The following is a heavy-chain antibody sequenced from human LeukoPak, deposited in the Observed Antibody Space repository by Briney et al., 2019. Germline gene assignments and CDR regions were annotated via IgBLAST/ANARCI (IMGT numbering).Heavy chain of an antibody. J-gene: IGHJ4*02. Sequence: SETLSLTCAVYGGSFSGYYWSWIRQPPGKGLEWIGEINHSGSTNYNPSLKSRVTISVDTSKNQFSLKLSSVTAADTAVYYCARGIRSYYYDSSGIDYWGQGTLVTVSS. CDR2: INHSGST. V-gene: IGHV4-34*01. CDR1: GGSFSGYY. CDR3: ARGIRSYYYDSSGIDY. D-gene: IGHD3-22*01.